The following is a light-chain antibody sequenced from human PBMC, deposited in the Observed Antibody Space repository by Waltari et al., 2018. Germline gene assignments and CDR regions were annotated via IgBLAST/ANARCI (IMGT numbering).Light chain of an antibody. CDR2: GAS. Sequence: EIVMTQSPATLSVSPGDRATLPCRASQRVSSNLAWYQQKPGQAPRLLIYGASTRATGIPARFSGSGSGTEFTLTISSLQSEDFAVYYCQQYNNWRTFGQGTKVEIK. J-gene: IGKJ1*01. CDR1: QRVSSN. V-gene: IGKV3-15*01. CDR3: QQYNNWRT.